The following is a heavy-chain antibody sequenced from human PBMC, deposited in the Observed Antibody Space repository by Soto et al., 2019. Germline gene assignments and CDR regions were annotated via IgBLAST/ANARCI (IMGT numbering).Heavy chain of an antibody. CDR2: TYYRSKWYY. D-gene: IGHD1-26*01. J-gene: IGHJ4*01. Sequence: SPTLSLTCAITGDSVSSNSAGWSWVRQSPSRGLEWLGRTYYRSKWYYEYAVSVRGRITINPDTSKNPYSLQLNSVTPEDTAVYFCARGEQYSGRIFDYWGQGTLVTGSS. CDR1: GDSVSSNSAG. CDR3: ARGEQYSGRIFDY. V-gene: IGHV6-1*01.